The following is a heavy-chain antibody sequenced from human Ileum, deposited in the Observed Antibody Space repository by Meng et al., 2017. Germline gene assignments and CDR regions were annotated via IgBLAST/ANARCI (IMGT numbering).Heavy chain of an antibody. CDR3: AKEIASRRPFDY. V-gene: IGHV3-23*01. CDR2: ISDGGSRT. CDR1: GFTFSSYS. D-gene: IGHD6-6*01. Sequence: GESLKISCAASGFTFSSYSMNWVRQAPGKGLEWVSAISDGGSRTYHADSVKGRFTISRDNSKNTLYLQMNSLRAEDTAIYYCAKEIASRRPFDYWGQGTLVTVSS. J-gene: IGHJ4*02.